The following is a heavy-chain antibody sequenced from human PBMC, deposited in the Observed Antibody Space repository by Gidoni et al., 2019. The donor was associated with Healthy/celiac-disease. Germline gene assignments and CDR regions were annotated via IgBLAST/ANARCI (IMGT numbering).Heavy chain of an antibody. Sequence: QVQLVQSGAEVKKPGASVKVSCKASGYTFTSYYMHWVRQAPGQGLEWMGIINPSGGSTSYAQKFQGRVTMTRDTSTSTVYMELSSLRSEDTAVYYCARGGRGYSYGSTAFDIWGQGTMVTVSS. D-gene: IGHD5-18*01. CDR2: INPSGGST. CDR3: ARGGRGYSYGSTAFDI. CDR1: GYTFTSYY. J-gene: IGHJ3*02. V-gene: IGHV1-46*03.